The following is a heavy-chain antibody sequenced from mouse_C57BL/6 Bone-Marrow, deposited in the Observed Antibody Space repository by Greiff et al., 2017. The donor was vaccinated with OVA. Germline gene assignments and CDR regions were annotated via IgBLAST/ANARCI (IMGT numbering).Heavy chain of an antibody. V-gene: IGHV1-82*01. CDR3: ANIYYDYDRNY. Sequence: VQLQQSGPELVKPGASVKISCKASGYAFSSSWMNWVKQRPGKGLEWIGRIYPGDGDTNYNGKFKGKATLTADKSSSTAYMQLSSLTSDDSAVYFCANIYYDYDRNYWGQGTTLTVSS. J-gene: IGHJ2*01. CDR1: GYAFSSSW. CDR2: IYPGDGDT. D-gene: IGHD2-4*01.